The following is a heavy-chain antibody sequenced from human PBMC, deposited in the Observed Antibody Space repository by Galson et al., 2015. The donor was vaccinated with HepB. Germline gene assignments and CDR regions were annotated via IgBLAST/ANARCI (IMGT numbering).Heavy chain of an antibody. D-gene: IGHD1-26*01. Sequence: SVKVSCKASGGTFSSYAISWVRQAPGQGLEWMGGIIPIFGTANYAQKFQGRVTITADESTSTAYMELSSLRSEDTAVYYCARGEGGITGGYFDLWGRGTLVTVSS. J-gene: IGHJ2*01. CDR3: ARGEGGITGGYFDL. CDR1: GGTFSSYA. CDR2: IIPIFGTA. V-gene: IGHV1-69*13.